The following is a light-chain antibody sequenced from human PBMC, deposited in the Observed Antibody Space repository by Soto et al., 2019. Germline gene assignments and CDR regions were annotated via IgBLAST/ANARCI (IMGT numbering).Light chain of an antibody. CDR3: QQYGASWT. J-gene: IGKJ1*01. Sequence: EILLTQSPDTLSLSPGERVTLSCRASRSVGGSSLAWYQQKPGQAPRLLIYDTSTRATGIPDRFSGSGSERDCTLTSRRLEPEDWAVYYCQQYGASWTFGQGTKVEVK. CDR1: RSVGGSS. CDR2: DTS. V-gene: IGKV3-20*01.